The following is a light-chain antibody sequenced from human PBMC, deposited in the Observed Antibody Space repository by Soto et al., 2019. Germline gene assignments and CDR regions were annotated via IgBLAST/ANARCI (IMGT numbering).Light chain of an antibody. CDR3: QQSYSTTWT. Sequence: DIQMTQSPSSLSASVGDRVTITCRASQGISTYLNWYQQKPGKAPKLLIYAASSLQSGFPSRFSGSGSETDFTLTISSLQPEDFATYSCQQSYSTTWTSGQGTKVEIK. CDR2: AAS. J-gene: IGKJ1*01. CDR1: QGISTY. V-gene: IGKV1-39*01.